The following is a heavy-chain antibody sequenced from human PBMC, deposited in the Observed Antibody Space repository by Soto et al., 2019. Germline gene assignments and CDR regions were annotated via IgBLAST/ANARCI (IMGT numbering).Heavy chain of an antibody. Sequence: EVQLVESGGGLVKPGGSLRLSCAASGFTFSSYSMNWVRQAPGKGLEWVSSISSSSGYIYYADSVKGRFTISRDNAKNSLYLQMNSLRAEDTAVYYCARDTQYSCGWYAGVDYWGQGTLVTVSS. J-gene: IGHJ4*02. CDR1: GFTFSSYS. V-gene: IGHV3-21*01. CDR3: ARDTQYSCGWYAGVDY. CDR2: ISSSSGYI. D-gene: IGHD6-19*01.